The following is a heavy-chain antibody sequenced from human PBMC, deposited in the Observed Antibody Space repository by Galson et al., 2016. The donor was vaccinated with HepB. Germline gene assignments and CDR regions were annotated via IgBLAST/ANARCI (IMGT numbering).Heavy chain of an antibody. J-gene: IGHJ4*02. CDR2: VSYDGSNK. CDR1: GFNFSSYG. V-gene: IGHV3-30*18. D-gene: IGHD3-10*01. Sequence: SLRLSCAASGFNFSSYGMHWVRQAPGKGLEWVAIVSYDGSNKYYADSVKGRFTISRDNSKNTLYLQMNSLRAEDTAVYYCAKSPYCYGSGTYYNSPVFDYWGQGTLLTVSS. CDR3: AKSPYCYGSGTYYNSPVFDY.